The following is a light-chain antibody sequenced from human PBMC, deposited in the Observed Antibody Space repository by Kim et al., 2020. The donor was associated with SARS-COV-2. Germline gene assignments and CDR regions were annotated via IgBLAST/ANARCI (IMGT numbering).Light chain of an antibody. V-gene: IGLV2-23*02. CDR3: CSYAGSSIP. CDR2: EVS. CDR1: SSDVGSYNL. J-gene: IGLJ2*01. Sequence: QSALTQPASVSGSPGQSITISCTGTSSDVGSYNLVSWYQQHPGKAPKLMIYEVSKRPSGVSNRFSGSKSGNTASLTISGLQAEDEADYYCCSYAGSSIPFGGGTQLTVL.